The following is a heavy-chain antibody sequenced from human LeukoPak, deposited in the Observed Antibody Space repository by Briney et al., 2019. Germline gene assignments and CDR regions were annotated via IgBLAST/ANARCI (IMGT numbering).Heavy chain of an antibody. Sequence: PGGSLRLSCAASGFTFSSYAMSWVRQAPGKGLEWVSAISGSGGSTYYADSVKGRFTISRDNSKNTLYLQMNSLRAEDTAVYYCAKDLVKYGDYVVRAREDDAFDIWGQGTMVTVSS. D-gene: IGHD4-17*01. CDR3: AKDLVKYGDYVVRAREDDAFDI. CDR1: GFTFSSYA. CDR2: ISGSGGST. V-gene: IGHV3-23*01. J-gene: IGHJ3*02.